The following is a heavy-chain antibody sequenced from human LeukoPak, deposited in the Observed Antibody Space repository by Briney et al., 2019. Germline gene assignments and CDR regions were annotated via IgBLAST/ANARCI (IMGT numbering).Heavy chain of an antibody. V-gene: IGHV1-24*01. CDR1: GYTLNELP. CDR3: APLDFWVPST. Sequence: ASVKVSCKVSGYTLNELPIHWVRQAAGKGLEWMGGFDPEYGETVYAQKFQSRVTMAEDTPTDTAYMELSSLRSEDTAVYYCAPLDFWVPSTWGQGTLVTVSS. D-gene: IGHD3-3*01. CDR2: FDPEYGET. J-gene: IGHJ5*02.